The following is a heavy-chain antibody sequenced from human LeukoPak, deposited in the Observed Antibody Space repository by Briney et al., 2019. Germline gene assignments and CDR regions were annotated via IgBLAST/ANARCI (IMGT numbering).Heavy chain of an antibody. CDR2: IIPIFGTA. Sequence: SVKVSCKASGYTFTSYAMNWVRQAPGQGLEWMGGIIPIFGTANYAQKFQGRVTITADESTSTAYMELNSLTFEETAVYYCTRDPRVWGQGTMVTVPS. J-gene: IGHJ3*01. V-gene: IGHV1-69*13. CDR1: GYTFTSYA. CDR3: TRDPRV.